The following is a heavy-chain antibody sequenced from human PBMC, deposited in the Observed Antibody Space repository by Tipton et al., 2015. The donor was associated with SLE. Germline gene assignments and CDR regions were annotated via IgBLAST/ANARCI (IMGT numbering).Heavy chain of an antibody. CDR1: GFTFSSYA. CDR3: ARRVGMYYGMDV. V-gene: IGHV3-30*04. Sequence: SLRLSCAASGFTFSSYAMHWVRQAPGKGLEWVAVISYDGSNKYYADSVKGRFTISRDNSKNTLYLQMNSLRAEDTAVYYCARRVGMYYGMDVWCQGTTVTVSS. D-gene: IGHD1-26*01. CDR2: ISYDGSNK. J-gene: IGHJ6*02.